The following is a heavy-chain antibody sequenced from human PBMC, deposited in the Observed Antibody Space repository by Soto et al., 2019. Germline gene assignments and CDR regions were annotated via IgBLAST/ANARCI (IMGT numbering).Heavy chain of an antibody. CDR1: GFTFDDYA. V-gene: IGHV3-9*03. J-gene: IGHJ6*02. Sequence: EVQLVESGGGLVQPGRSLRLSCAASGFTFDDYAMHWVRQAPGKGLEWVSGISWNSGSIGYADSVKGRFTISRDNAKNSLYLQMNSLRAEDMALYYCAKELVSFDSSWHRYYCMDVWGQGTTVTVSS. CDR3: AKELVSFDSSWHRYYCMDV. D-gene: IGHD6-13*01. CDR2: ISWNSGSI.